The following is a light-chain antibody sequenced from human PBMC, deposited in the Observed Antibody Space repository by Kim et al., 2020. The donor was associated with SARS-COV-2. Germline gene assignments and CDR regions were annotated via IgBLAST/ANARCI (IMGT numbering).Light chain of an antibody. CDR3: QQRTSWPPT. Sequence: SLSPGERATRSCRASQDINMYLAWYQQKLGQPPRILIYNASKRATGIPARFSGSGSGTDFTLTISSLEPENFAVFYCQQRTSWPPTFGQGTKLEI. CDR2: NAS. V-gene: IGKV3-11*01. J-gene: IGKJ2*01. CDR1: QDINMY.